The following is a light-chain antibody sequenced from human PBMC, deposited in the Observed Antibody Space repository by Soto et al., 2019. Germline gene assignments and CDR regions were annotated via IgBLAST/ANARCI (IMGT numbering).Light chain of an antibody. J-gene: IGLJ3*02. CDR3: SSYTSSSTWV. Sequence: QSVLTQPASVSGSPGQSITISCTGTSSDVGGYNYVSWYQQHPGTAPKLMIYEVSNRPSGVSNRFSGSKSGNTASLTISGLQAEDEADYYCSSYTSSSTWVFGGGTKVTVL. V-gene: IGLV2-14*01. CDR2: EVS. CDR1: SSDVGGYNY.